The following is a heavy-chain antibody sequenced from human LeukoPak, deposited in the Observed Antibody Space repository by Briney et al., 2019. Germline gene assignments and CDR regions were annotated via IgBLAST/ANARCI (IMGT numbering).Heavy chain of an antibody. CDR2: ISYDGSNK. Sequence: GRSLRLSCAASGFTFSSYAMHWVRQAPGKGLEWVAVISYDGSNKYYADSVKGRFTISRDNAKNSLYLQMNSLRAEDTAVYYCARVAADTEEYYFDYWGQGTLVTVSS. V-gene: IGHV3-30*04. J-gene: IGHJ4*02. CDR3: ARVAADTEEYYFDY. CDR1: GFTFSSYA. D-gene: IGHD6-13*01.